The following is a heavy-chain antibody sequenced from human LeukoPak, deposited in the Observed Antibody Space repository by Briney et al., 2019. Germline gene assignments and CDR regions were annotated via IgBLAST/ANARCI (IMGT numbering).Heavy chain of an antibody. CDR1: GGSISSGDYY. CDR3: ARDMTDWWFDP. J-gene: IGHJ5*02. D-gene: IGHD3-9*01. V-gene: IGHV4-30-4*01. CDR2: IYYSGST. Sequence: SETLSLTCTVSGGSISSGDYYWSWIRQPPGKGLEWIGYIYYSGSTHYNPSLKSRVTISVDTSKNQFSLKLSSVTAADTAVYYCARDMTDWWFDPWGQGTLVTVSS.